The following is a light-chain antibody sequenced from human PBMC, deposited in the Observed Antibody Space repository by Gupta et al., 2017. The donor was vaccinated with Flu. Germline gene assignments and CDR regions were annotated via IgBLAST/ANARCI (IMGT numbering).Light chain of an antibody. CDR1: QGISTY. Sequence: DIQMTQSPSSVSASVGDRVTFSCRASQGISTYLNWYQQKSGKAPSLLISGASNVHNGVPTRFSGSGSGTDFTLTISEQQPEDFATYYCQQRDIFPRTFGQGTKVEIK. J-gene: IGKJ1*01. CDR2: GAS. V-gene: IGKV1-39*01. CDR3: QQRDIFPRT.